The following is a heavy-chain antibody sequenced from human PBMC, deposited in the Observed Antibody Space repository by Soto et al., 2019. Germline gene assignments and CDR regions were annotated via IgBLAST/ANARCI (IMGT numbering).Heavy chain of an antibody. CDR2: LNPDTAST. CDR3: ARGGGYYGSGAYYRGYFDH. CDR1: GYSFANYT. J-gene: IGHJ4*02. Sequence: EASVKVSCKASGYSFANYTIHWVRQAPGQGLEWMGWLNPDTASTKFSPKFQGRVIITRDKSANTAFMQLTSLTSEDTALYYCARGGGYYGSGAYYRGYFDHWGLGTLVTVS. D-gene: IGHD3-10*01. V-gene: IGHV1-3*01.